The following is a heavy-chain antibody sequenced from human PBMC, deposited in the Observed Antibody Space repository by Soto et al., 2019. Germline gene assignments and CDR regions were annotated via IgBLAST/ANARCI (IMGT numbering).Heavy chain of an antibody. Sequence: VGSLRLSCAASGFTFSSYGMHWVRQAPGKGLEWVAVIWYDGSNKYYADSVKGRFTISRDNSKNTLYLQMNSLRAEDTAVYYCARDSNTIFGVVIGPDNGMDVWGQGTTVTVSS. CDR2: IWYDGSNK. CDR3: ARDSNTIFGVVIGPDNGMDV. D-gene: IGHD3-3*01. J-gene: IGHJ6*02. CDR1: GFTFSSYG. V-gene: IGHV3-33*01.